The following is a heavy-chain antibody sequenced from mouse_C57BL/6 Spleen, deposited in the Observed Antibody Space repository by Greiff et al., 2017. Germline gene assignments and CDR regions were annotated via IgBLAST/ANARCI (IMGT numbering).Heavy chain of an antibody. CDR1: GYTFTDYN. J-gene: IGHJ2*01. V-gene: IGHV1-18*01. CDR3: ARRGITTVVAFDY. Sequence: VQLQQSGPELVKPGASVKIPCKASGYTFTDYNMDWVKQSHGQSLEWIGDINPNNGGTIYNQKFKGKATLTVDKSSSTAYMELRSLTSEDTAVYYCARRGITTVVAFDYWGQGTTLTVSS. D-gene: IGHD1-1*01. CDR2: INPNNGGT.